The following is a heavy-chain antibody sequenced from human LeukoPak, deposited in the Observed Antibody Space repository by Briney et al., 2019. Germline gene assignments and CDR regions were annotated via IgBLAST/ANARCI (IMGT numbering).Heavy chain of an antibody. V-gene: IGHV3-53*01. CDR3: ARDVGSGSYYNVDYYYYGMDV. CDR2: IYSGGST. D-gene: IGHD3-10*01. CDR1: GFTVSSNY. Sequence: GGSLRLSCAASGFTVSSNYMSWVRQAPGKGLEWVSVIYSGGSTYYADSVKGRFTISRDNSKNTLYLQMNSLRAEDTAVYYCARDVGSGSYYNVDYYYYGMDVWGQGTTVTVSS. J-gene: IGHJ6*02.